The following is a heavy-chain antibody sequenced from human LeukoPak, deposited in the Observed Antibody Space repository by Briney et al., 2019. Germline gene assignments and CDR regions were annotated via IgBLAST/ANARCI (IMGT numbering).Heavy chain of an antibody. D-gene: IGHD3-22*01. CDR3: AKLYDSSGYYLPLDY. J-gene: IGHJ4*02. V-gene: IGHV3-23*01. CDR1: GFTFSSYA. Sequence: TGGSLRLSCAASGFTFSSYAMSWVRQAPGKGLEWVSAISGSGGSTYYAGSVKGRFTISRDNSKNTLYLQMNSLRAEDTAVYYCAKLYDSSGYYLPLDYWGQGTLVTVSS. CDR2: ISGSGGST.